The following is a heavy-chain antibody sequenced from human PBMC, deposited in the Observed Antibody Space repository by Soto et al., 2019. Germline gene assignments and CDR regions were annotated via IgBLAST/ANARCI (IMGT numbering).Heavy chain of an antibody. CDR3: ARDIVVVPAARHGWFDP. CDR1: GGTFSSYA. D-gene: IGHD2-2*01. V-gene: IGHV1-69*13. J-gene: IGHJ5*02. CDR2: IIPIFGTA. Sequence: GASVKVSCKASGGTFSSYAISWVRQAPGQGLEWMGGIIPIFGTANYAQKFQGRVTITADESTSTAYMELSSLRSEDTAGYYCARDIVVVPAARHGWFDPWGQGTLVTVSS.